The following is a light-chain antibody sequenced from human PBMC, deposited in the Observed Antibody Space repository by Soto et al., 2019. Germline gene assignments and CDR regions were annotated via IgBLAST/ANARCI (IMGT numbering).Light chain of an antibody. J-gene: IGKJ2*01. CDR3: QQYGNTPRT. Sequence: DIVLTQSPGTLSLSPGERATLSCGASQSVMNNYLAWYQHKPGQAPRLLIYSASSRATGIPDRFSGSGSGTDFALTISRLEPEDFAVYYCQQYGNTPRTFGQGTRLEIK. CDR2: SAS. V-gene: IGKV3-20*01. CDR1: QSVMNNY.